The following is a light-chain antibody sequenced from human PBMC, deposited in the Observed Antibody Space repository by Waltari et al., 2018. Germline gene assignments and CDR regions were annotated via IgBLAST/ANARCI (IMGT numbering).Light chain of an antibody. CDR3: ASYTTSDTIV. V-gene: IGLV2-14*01. CDR1: SRDVGNYNY. J-gene: IGLJ1*01. Sequence: QSALTQPASLSGSPGQSITISCTGTSRDVGNYNYVSWYQHHPDKVPKVIIYEVSNRPAGISSRFSGSKSGNTASLTISGLQADDEADYYCASYTTSDTIVFGTGTGVTVL. CDR2: EVS.